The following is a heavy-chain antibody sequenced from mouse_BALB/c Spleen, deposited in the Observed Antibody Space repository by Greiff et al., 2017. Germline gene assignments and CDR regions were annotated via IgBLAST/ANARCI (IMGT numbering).Heavy chain of an antibody. D-gene: IGHD2-4*01. J-gene: IGHJ1*01. CDR1: GDSITSGY. Sequence: EVKLLESGPSLVKPSQTLSLTCSVTGDSITSGYWNWIRKFPGNKLEYMGYISYSGSTYYNPSLKSRISITRDTSKNQYYLQLNSVTTEDTATYYCARYRGITTGYWYFDVWGAGTTVTVSS. V-gene: IGHV3-8*02. CDR3: ARYRGITTGYWYFDV. CDR2: ISYSGST.